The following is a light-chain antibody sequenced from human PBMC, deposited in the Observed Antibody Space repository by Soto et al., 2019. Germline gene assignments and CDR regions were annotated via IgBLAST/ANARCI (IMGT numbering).Light chain of an antibody. V-gene: IGLV1-47*01. Sequence: QSVLTQPPSASGTPGQRVTISCSGSSSNIGSNYVYWYQQLPGTVPQLLIYRNNERPSGVPDRFSGFKSGTSASLAISGLRSEDEADYYCAAWVDSLSGVVFGGGTKLTVL. CDR1: SSNIGSNY. CDR2: RNN. J-gene: IGLJ2*01. CDR3: AAWVDSLSGVV.